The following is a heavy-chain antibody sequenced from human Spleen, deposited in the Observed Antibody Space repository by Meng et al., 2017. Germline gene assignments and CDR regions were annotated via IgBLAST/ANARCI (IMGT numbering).Heavy chain of an antibody. J-gene: IGHJ2*01. CDR3: AKDWFYDSGGYSGNLYWYFNI. D-gene: IGHD4-23*01. V-gene: IGHV3-23*01. CDR2: ISASGGST. CDR1: GFTFSSYA. Sequence: GESLKISCAGSGFTFSSYAMTWVRQAPGKGLEWVSVISASGGSTYYADSVKGRFIISRDNSKNTLYLQVNSLRAEDTAVYYCAKDWFYDSGGYSGNLYWYFNIWARGPL.